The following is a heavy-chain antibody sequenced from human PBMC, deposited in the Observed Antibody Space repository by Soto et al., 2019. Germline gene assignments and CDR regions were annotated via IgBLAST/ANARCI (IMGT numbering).Heavy chain of an antibody. CDR2: INHSGST. Sequence: SETLSLTCAVYGGSFSGYYWSWIRQPPGKGLEWIGEINHSGSTNYNPSLKSRVTISVDTSKNQFSLKLSSVTAADTAVYYCARGLGSSGWREIDYWGQGTLVTVSS. CDR1: GGSFSGYY. D-gene: IGHD6-19*01. CDR3: ARGLGSSGWREIDY. J-gene: IGHJ4*02. V-gene: IGHV4-34*01.